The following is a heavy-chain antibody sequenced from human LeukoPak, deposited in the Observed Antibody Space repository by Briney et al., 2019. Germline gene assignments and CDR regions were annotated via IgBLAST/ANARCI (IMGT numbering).Heavy chain of an antibody. V-gene: IGHV3-48*04. J-gene: IGHJ6*04. D-gene: IGHD3-10*02. CDR1: GFTFSSYW. CDR2: ISNSGSII. Sequence: GGSLRLSCAASGFTFSSYWMSWVRQAPGKGLEWVSYISNSGSIIYYADSVKGRFTISRDNAKNSLYLQMNSLRAEDTAVYYCAELGITMIGGVWGKGTTVTISS. CDR3: AELGITMIGGV.